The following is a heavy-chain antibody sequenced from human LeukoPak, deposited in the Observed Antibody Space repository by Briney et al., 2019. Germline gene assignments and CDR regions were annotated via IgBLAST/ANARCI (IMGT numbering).Heavy chain of an antibody. D-gene: IGHD2-2*01. Sequence: GGSLRLSCAASGFTFSSYWMSWVRQAPGKGLEWVANIKQDGSEKYYVDSVKGRFTISRDNAKNSLYLQMNSLRAEDTAVYYCARGMVCSSTSCYFRYYYYGMDVWGQGTTVTVSS. CDR3: ARGMVCSSTSCYFRYYYYGMDV. CDR1: GFTFSSYW. V-gene: IGHV3-7*01. J-gene: IGHJ6*02. CDR2: IKQDGSEK.